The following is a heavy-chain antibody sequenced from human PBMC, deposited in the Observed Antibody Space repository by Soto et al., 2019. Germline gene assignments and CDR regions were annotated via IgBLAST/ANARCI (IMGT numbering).Heavy chain of an antibody. Sequence: EVQLVESGGGLVQPGGSLRLSCAASGFTFSSYWMHWVRQAPGTGLVWVSRLSSDGSSTSYADSVKGRFTISRDNAKNTLYLQMNNLRAEVTGLYYCAREYSSSRYFDYWGQGTLVTVSS. V-gene: IGHV3-74*01. J-gene: IGHJ4*02. CDR3: AREYSSSRYFDY. CDR2: LSSDGSST. D-gene: IGHD6-6*01. CDR1: GFTFSSYW.